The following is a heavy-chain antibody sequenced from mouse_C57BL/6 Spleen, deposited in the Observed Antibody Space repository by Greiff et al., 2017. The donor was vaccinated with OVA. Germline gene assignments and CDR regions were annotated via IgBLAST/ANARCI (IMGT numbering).Heavy chain of an antibody. Sequence: EVQLQQSGAELVRPGASVKLSCTASGFNIKDDYMHWVKQRPEQGLEWIGWIDPENGDTEYASKFQGKATITADTSSNTAYLQLSSLTSEDTAVYYCTTTVVGRHWYFDVWGTGTTVTVSS. CDR3: TTTVVGRHWYFDV. D-gene: IGHD1-1*01. CDR2: IDPENGDT. V-gene: IGHV14-4*01. CDR1: GFNIKDDY. J-gene: IGHJ1*03.